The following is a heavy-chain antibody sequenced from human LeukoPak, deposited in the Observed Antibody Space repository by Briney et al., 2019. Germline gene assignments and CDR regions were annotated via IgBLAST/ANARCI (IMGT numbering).Heavy chain of an antibody. CDR2: ISSTSNY. J-gene: IGHJ4*02. D-gene: IGHD1-14*01. Sequence: GGSLRLSCAASGFTFSSYSMNWVRQAPGKGLEWVSSISSTSNYADSVKGRFTISRDNAKNSLYLQMNSLRAEDTAVYYCARDTGLDYWGQGTLVTVSS. CDR3: ARDTGLDY. V-gene: IGHV3-21*01. CDR1: GFTFSSYS.